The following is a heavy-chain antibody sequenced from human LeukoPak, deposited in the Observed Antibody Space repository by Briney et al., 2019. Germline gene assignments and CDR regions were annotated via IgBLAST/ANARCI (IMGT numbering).Heavy chain of an antibody. J-gene: IGHJ1*01. CDR1: GFTFNNAW. V-gene: IGHV3-23*01. CDR3: AKESARAFQH. CDR2: ISGSGGST. Sequence: GGSLRLSCAASGFTFNNAWMSWVRQAPGKGLEWVSAISGSGGSTYYADSVKGRFTISRDNSKNTLYLQMNSLRAEDTAVYYCAKESARAFQHWGQGTLVTVSS.